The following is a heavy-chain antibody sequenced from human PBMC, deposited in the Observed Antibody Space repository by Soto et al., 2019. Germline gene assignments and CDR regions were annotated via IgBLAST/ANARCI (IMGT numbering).Heavy chain of an antibody. J-gene: IGHJ5*02. V-gene: IGHV1-69*13. Sequence: SVKVSCKAPGGTFDSYVIRWLRQAPGQGLEWMGGIMPIFGTPNYAQKFRGRVTISADESTSTAYLELSSLTSDDTAVYYCARVHSSGIFYFVDPWGQGTLVTVSS. CDR3: ARVHSSGIFYFVDP. D-gene: IGHD3-10*01. CDR1: GGTFDSYV. CDR2: IMPIFGTP.